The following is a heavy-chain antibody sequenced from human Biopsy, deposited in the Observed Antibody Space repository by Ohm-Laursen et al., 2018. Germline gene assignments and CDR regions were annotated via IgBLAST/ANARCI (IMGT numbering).Heavy chain of an antibody. CDR3: ARSPGRDRMDV. Sequence: SLRLSCAAAGFSFTSYTMNWVRQVPGKGLEWVSSITSRSGYKYYADSVKGRFTISRGNAKNSPYLQMNSLRAEDTAVYHCARSPGRDRMDVWGQGTTVIVSS. CDR1: GFSFTSYT. CDR2: ITSRSGYK. D-gene: IGHD1-14*01. V-gene: IGHV3-21*01. J-gene: IGHJ6*02.